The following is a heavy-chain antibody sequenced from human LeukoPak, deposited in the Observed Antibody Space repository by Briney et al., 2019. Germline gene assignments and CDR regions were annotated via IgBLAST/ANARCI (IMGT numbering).Heavy chain of an antibody. J-gene: IGHJ5*02. CDR1: GGSISSGDYC. V-gene: IGHV4-30-4*01. Sequence: SETLCLTCTVSGGSISSGDYCWSWIRQPPGEGLEWIAYMYYSGSTYYNPSLKSRVTMSADTSKNQLYLKLSSVTAADTAVYYCARPYYYDSRIDPCGQGILVTVSS. CDR2: MYYSGST. D-gene: IGHD3-22*01. CDR3: ARPYYYDSRIDP.